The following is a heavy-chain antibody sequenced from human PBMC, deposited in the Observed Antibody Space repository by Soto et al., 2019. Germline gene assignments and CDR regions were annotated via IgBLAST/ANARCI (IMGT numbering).Heavy chain of an antibody. CDR3: AKVSRPSRVSTPDFDY. Sequence: GGSLRLSCVASGFTLSSYSIHWVRQAPGKGLDWVAVISYDGNSQFYGDSVKGRLIVSRDNSRNTLYLQLNNLQAEDTAVYYCAKVSRPSRVSTPDFDYWGQGTLVTVSS. CDR2: ISYDGNSQ. CDR1: GFTLSSYS. D-gene: IGHD3-10*01. J-gene: IGHJ4*02. V-gene: IGHV3-30-3*01.